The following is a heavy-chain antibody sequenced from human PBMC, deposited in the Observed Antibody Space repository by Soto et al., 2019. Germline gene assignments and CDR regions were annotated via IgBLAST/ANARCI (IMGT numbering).Heavy chain of an antibody. Sequence: EVQLEQSGGGSVQPGGSLRLSCAASGFTFSAYWMHWVRQDPGKGLVWVSQIKTDGSSTFYADFVEGRFTISRDNAENVVCLQMDNLRAEDTSVYYCTRGWGGGFDPWGQGTPVTVSS. V-gene: IGHV3-74*01. CDR2: IKTDGSST. D-gene: IGHD3-10*01. J-gene: IGHJ5*02. CDR3: TRGWGGGFDP. CDR1: GFTFSAYW.